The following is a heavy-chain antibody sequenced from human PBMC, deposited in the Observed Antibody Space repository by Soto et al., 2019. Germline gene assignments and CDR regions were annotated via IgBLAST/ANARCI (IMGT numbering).Heavy chain of an antibody. CDR1: GGSFSGYY. Sequence: SETLSLTCAVYGGSFSGYYWSWIRQPPGKGLEWIGEINHSGSTNYNPSLKSRVTISVDTSKNQFSLKLNSVTAADTAVYYCARGLGLTGYYRNWFDPWGQGTLVTVSS. D-gene: IGHD3-9*01. CDR2: INHSGST. CDR3: ARGLGLTGYYRNWFDP. J-gene: IGHJ5*02. V-gene: IGHV4-34*01.